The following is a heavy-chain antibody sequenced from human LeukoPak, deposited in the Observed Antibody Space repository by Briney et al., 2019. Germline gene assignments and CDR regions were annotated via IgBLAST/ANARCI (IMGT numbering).Heavy chain of an antibody. Sequence: GGSLRLSCVASGFAFSNYGMSWVRQAPGKGLEWVSAISGSGGSTYYADSVKGRFTISRDNSKNTLYLQMNSLRAEDTAVYYCAKDEEENAFDIWGQGTMVTVSS. CDR3: AKDEEENAFDI. V-gene: IGHV3-23*01. J-gene: IGHJ3*02. CDR2: ISGSGGST. CDR1: GFAFSNYG. D-gene: IGHD5-24*01.